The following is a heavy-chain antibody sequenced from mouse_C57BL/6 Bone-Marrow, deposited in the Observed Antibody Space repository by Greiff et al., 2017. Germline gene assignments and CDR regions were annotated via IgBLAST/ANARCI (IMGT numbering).Heavy chain of an antibody. J-gene: IGHJ2*01. CDR2: INPNNGGT. CDR3: ARWSTTVAPDY. D-gene: IGHD1-1*01. CDR1: GYTFTDYY. V-gene: IGHV1-26*01. Sequence: EVQLQQSGPELVKPGASVKISCKASGYTFTDYYMNWVKQSHGKSLEWIGDINPNNGGTSYNQKFKGKATLTVDKSSSTAYMELRSLTSADSAVYYCARWSTTVAPDYWGQGTTLTVSS.